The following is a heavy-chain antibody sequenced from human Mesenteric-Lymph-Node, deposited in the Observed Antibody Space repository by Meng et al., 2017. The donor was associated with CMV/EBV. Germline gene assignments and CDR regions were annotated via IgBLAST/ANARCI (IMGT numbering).Heavy chain of an antibody. V-gene: IGHV4-39*01. D-gene: IGHD3-22*01. J-gene: IGHJ4*02. CDR3: ARRGNYDSDYSEY. Sequence: PLQESGQGLLNPSAPLSLSCIVSGDSISNSTYYWTWIRQPPGKGLEWIGSVHHSGTTYYNPSLKGRLTISVDTSANLFSLRLTTVTAADTATYYCARRGNYDSDYSEYWGQGTLVTVSS. CDR1: GDSISNSTYY. CDR2: VHHSGTT.